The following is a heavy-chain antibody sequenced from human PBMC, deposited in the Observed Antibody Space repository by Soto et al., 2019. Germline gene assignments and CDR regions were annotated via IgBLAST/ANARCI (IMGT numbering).Heavy chain of an antibody. CDR3: ARGPGYSYGYSVYYYYYGMDV. D-gene: IGHD5-18*01. J-gene: IGHJ6*02. Sequence: SETLSLTCVVYGGSLSGVYWTWIRQPPGKGLEWIGEINHSGSTNYSPSLESRVTISLDTSNNQFSLKLSSVTAADTVVYYCARGPGYSYGYSVYYYYYGMDVWGQGTTVTVSS. V-gene: IGHV4-34*01. CDR2: INHSGST. CDR1: GGSLSGVY.